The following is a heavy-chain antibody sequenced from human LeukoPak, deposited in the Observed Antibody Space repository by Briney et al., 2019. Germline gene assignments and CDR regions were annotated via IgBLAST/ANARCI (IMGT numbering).Heavy chain of an antibody. CDR1: GYTFTSYG. D-gene: IGHD6-13*01. V-gene: IGHV1-18*01. CDR2: ISTYSGNT. CDR3: ASEIAATGYFDY. Sequence: ASVKVSCKASGYTFTSYGINWVRKAPGQGLEWMGWISTYSGNTKYAQMFQGSITVTRDTSTSTVYMELSGLRSEDTAVYFCASEIAATGYFDYWGQGTLVTVSS. J-gene: IGHJ4*02.